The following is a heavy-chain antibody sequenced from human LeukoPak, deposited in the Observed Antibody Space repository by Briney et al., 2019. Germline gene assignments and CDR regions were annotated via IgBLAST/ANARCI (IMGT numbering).Heavy chain of an antibody. D-gene: IGHD2-2*02. CDR1: GFTFSNAW. Sequence: GSLRLSCAASGFTFSNAWMSWIRQPPGKGLEWIGYIYYTGSTNYSPSLKSRVTISVDTSKNQFSLKLSSVTAADTAVYYCARHTDCSSTSCYKTEYFQHWGQGTLVTISS. J-gene: IGHJ1*01. CDR2: IYYTGST. CDR3: ARHTDCSSTSCYKTEYFQH. V-gene: IGHV4-59*01.